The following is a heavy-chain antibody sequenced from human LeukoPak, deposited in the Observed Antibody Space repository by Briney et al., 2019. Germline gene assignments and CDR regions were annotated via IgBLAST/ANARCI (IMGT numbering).Heavy chain of an antibody. V-gene: IGHV5-51*01. CDR2: IYPGDSDT. CDR3: ATSFHDYGDYVAFDI. J-gene: IGHJ3*02. Sequence: GESLKISCKGSGYSFTSYWIGWVRQMPGKGLEWMGIIYPGDSDTRYSPSFQGQVTISADKSISTAYLQWSSLKASDTAMYYCATSFHDYGDYVAFDIWGQGTMVTVSS. CDR1: GYSFTSYW. D-gene: IGHD4-17*01.